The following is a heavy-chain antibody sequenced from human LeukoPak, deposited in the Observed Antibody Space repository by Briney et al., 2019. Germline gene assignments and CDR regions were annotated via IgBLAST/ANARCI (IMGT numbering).Heavy chain of an antibody. D-gene: IGHD6-19*01. CDR3: AKSGGPNYFDY. CDR1: GFTFSTYA. CDR2: ISGIGGGT. J-gene: IGHJ4*02. Sequence: GGSLRVSCAASGFTFSTYAMSWVRQAPGKGLEWVSTISGIGGGTNYADSVKGRFTISRDSSKNTMYLQMNSLRAEDTAVYYCAKSGGPNYFDYWGQGTLVTVSS. V-gene: IGHV3-23*01.